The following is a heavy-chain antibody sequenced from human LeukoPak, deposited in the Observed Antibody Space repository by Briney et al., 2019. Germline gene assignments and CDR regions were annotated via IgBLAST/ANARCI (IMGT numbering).Heavy chain of an antibody. J-gene: IGHJ4*02. Sequence: GGSLSLSCAASGFTFRSYAMSWVRQPPGKGLEWVSAVSDSGDATRYADSVKGRFTISRDNSKDTLYLQMNSLRAEDTAVYYCAKSDCGGDGCKLLNYWGQGTLVTVSS. CDR1: GFTFRSYA. CDR2: VSDSGDAT. CDR3: AKSDCGGDGCKLLNY. D-gene: IGHD2-21*01. V-gene: IGHV3-23*01.